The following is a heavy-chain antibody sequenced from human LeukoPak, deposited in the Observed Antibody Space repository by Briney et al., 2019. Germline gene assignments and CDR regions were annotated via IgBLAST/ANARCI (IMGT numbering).Heavy chain of an antibody. CDR3: ASFKISTSYYYYYGMDV. CDR1: GGSISSSSYY. D-gene: IGHD1-1*01. CDR2: IYYSGST. J-gene: IGHJ6*02. Sequence: SETLSLTCTVSGGSISSSSYYWGWIRQPPGKGLEWIGSIYYSGSTYYNPSLKSRVTISVDTSKNQFSLKLSSVTAADTAVYYCASFKISTSYYYYYGMDVWGQGTTVTVSS. V-gene: IGHV4-39*07.